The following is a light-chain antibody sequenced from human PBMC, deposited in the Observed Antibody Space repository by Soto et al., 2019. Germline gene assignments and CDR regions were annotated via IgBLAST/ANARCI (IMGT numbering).Light chain of an antibody. J-gene: IGKJ1*01. CDR2: AAS. CDR3: QQSYSMT. Sequence: DIQLTQSPSSLSASVGDRVSISCRASQSISNYLNWYQQKPGKAPKVLIFAASRWQSGVPSRFSGSGAGTDFTLTITSLQPEDFATYYCQQSYSMTFGQGTKVDIK. V-gene: IGKV1-39*01. CDR1: QSISNY.